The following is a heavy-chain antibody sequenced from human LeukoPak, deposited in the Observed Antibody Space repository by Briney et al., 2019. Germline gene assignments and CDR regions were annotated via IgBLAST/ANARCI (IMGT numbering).Heavy chain of an antibody. V-gene: IGHV1-8*01. J-gene: IGHJ4*02. Sequence: ASVKVSCKASGYTFTSYDINWVRQATGQGLEWMGWMSPDSGYTGYAQTFQGRVTLTRNTSVSTAFMELSSLRSEDTAVYYCAREESQSHYYYGSGSYFYYWGQGTLVTVSS. CDR3: AREESQSHYYYGSGSYFYY. D-gene: IGHD3-10*01. CDR1: GYTFTSYD. CDR2: MSPDSGYT.